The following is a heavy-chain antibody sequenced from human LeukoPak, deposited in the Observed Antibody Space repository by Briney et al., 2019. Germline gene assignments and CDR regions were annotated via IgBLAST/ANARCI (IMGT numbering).Heavy chain of an antibody. CDR3: ARERDYGGNSDAFDI. J-gene: IGHJ3*02. CDR1: GGTFSSYA. D-gene: IGHD4-23*01. V-gene: IGHV1-69*05. CDR2: IIPIFGTA. Sequence: ASVKVSCKASGGTFSSYAISWVRQAPGQGLGWMGGIIPIFGTANYAQKFQGRVTITTDESTSTAYMELSSLRSEDTAVYYCARERDYGGNSDAFDIWGQGTMVTVSS.